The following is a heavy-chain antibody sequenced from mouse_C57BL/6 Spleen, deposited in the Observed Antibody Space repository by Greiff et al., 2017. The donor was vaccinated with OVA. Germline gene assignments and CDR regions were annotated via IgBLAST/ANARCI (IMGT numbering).Heavy chain of an antibody. CDR1: GFSLTSYG. J-gene: IGHJ4*01. Sequence: VKLMESGPGLVQPSQSLSITCTVSGFSLTSYGVHWVRQSPGKGLEWLGVIWSGGSTDYNAAFISRLSISKDNSKSQVFFKMNSLQADDTAIYYCARTGMVTPYYYAMDYWGQGTSVTVSS. V-gene: IGHV2-2*01. CDR2: IWSGGST. D-gene: IGHD2-10*02. CDR3: ARTGMVTPYYYAMDY.